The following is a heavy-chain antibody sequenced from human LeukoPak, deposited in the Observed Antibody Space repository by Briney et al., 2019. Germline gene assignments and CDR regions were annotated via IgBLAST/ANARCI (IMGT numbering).Heavy chain of an antibody. J-gene: IGHJ4*02. CDR3: ARGSPSSPSVVVTASTGYFDY. Sequence: PSETLSLTCDVYGGSLSGYYWSWIRQPPGKGLEWIGEINHSGSTNYNPSLKSRVTISVDTSKNQFSLKLSSVTAADTAVYYCARGSPSSPSVVVTASTGYFDYWGQGTLVTVSS. CDR1: GGSLSGYY. V-gene: IGHV4-34*01. CDR2: INHSGST. D-gene: IGHD2-21*02.